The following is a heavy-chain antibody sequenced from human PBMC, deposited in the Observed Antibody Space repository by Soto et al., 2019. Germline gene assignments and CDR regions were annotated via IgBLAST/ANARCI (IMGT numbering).Heavy chain of an antibody. J-gene: IGHJ4*02. CDR3: ARFHYSSSWYF. CDR2: IYYSGST. D-gene: IGHD6-13*01. Sequence: QLQLQESGPGLVKPSETLSLTCTVSGGSISSSSYYWGWIRQPPGKGLEWIGSIYYSGSTYYNPSLKGRVTISVDTSKNQFSLKLSSVTAADTAVYYCARFHYSSSWYFWGQGTRVTVSS. V-gene: IGHV4-39*01. CDR1: GGSISSSSYY.